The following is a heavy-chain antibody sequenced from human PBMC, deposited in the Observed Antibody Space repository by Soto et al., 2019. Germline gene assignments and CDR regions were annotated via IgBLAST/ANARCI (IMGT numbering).Heavy chain of an antibody. CDR3: AKQVLVTTGLYWYFDL. J-gene: IGHJ2*01. CDR2: IYYSGST. V-gene: IGHV4-30-4*01. CDR1: GGSIGSGDYY. Sequence: PSETLSLTCTVSGGSIGSGDYYWSLIRQPPGKGLEWIGYIYYSGSTYYNPSRKSRVTISVDTSKNQFSLKLSSVTAADTAVYFCAKQVLVTTGLYWYFDLWGRGTLVTVSS. D-gene: IGHD4-17*01.